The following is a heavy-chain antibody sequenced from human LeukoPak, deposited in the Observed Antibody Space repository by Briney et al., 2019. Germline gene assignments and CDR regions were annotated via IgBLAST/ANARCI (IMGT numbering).Heavy chain of an antibody. J-gene: IGHJ3*02. CDR3: ARVVGDYGDYAYAFDI. Sequence: GASVKVSCKASGYTFTGYYMHWVRQAPGQGLEWMGIINPSGGSTSYAQKFQGRVTMTRDTSTSTVYMELSSLRSEDPAVYYCARVVGDYGDYAYAFDIWGQGTMVTVSS. V-gene: IGHV1-46*01. CDR1: GYTFTGYY. CDR2: INPSGGST. D-gene: IGHD4-17*01.